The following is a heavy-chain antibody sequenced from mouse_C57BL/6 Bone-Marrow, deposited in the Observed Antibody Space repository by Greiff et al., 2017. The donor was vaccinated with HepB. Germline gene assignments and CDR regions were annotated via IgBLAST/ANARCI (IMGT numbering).Heavy chain of an antibody. CDR2: IYPGSGST. J-gene: IGHJ4*01. V-gene: IGHV1-55*01. CDR1: GYTFTSYW. CDR3: APYDGSSYEAMDY. D-gene: IGHD1-1*01. Sequence: QVQLQQPGAELVKPGASVKMSCKASGYTFTSYWITWVKQRPGQGLEWIGDIYPGSGSTNYNEKFKSKATLTVDTSSSTAYMQLSSLTSEDSAVYYCAPYDGSSYEAMDYWGQGTSVTVSS.